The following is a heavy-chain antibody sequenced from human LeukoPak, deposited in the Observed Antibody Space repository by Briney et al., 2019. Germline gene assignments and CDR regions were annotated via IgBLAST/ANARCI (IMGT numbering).Heavy chain of an antibody. CDR2: ISSSGGST. V-gene: IGHV3-64*01. D-gene: IGHD1-1*01. CDR1: GLTFCNYA. CDR3: ARDQGMSTTAPKRNGRFDP. Sequence: GGSLRLSYAASGLTFCNYAMHCVRQAPGKGLEYVSAISSSGGSTYYANSVKGRFTISRDNSKNTLYLQMNSLRDEDTAVYYCARDQGMSTTAPKRNGRFDPWGQGTLVTVSS. J-gene: IGHJ5*02.